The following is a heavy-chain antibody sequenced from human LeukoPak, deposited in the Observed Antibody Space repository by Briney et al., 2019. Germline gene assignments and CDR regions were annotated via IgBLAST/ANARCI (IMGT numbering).Heavy chain of an antibody. CDR1: GGSFTGYY. Sequence: SETLSLTCAVSGGSFTGYYWYWIRQPPGKGLEWIGEINHGESTNYNPSLKSRATLSVDTSKNQFSLKLTSVTAADTAVYYCARGRTYYYDTSGYYPSIYYGMDVWGQGTTVLVSS. D-gene: IGHD3-22*01. CDR3: ARGRTYYYDTSGYYPSIYYGMDV. J-gene: IGHJ6*02. V-gene: IGHV4-34*01. CDR2: INHGEST.